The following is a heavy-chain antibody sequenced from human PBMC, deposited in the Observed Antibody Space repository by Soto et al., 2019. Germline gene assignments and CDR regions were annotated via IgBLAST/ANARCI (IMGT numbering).Heavy chain of an antibody. J-gene: IGHJ4*02. D-gene: IGHD3-9*01. Sequence: QAGGSLRLSCAASGFTFSSYAMSWVRQAPGKGLEWVSAISGSGGSTYYADSVKGRFTISRDNSKNTLYLQMNSLRAEDTAVYYCAKMAVDYDSLTGYYANRYYFDYWGQGTLVTVSS. CDR3: AKMAVDYDSLTGYYANRYYFDY. V-gene: IGHV3-23*01. CDR1: GFTFSSYA. CDR2: ISGSGGST.